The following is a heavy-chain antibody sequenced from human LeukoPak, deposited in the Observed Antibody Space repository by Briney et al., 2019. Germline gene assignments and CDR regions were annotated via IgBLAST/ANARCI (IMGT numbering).Heavy chain of an antibody. CDR1: GYTFTSYA. Sequence: GASVKVSCKASGYTFTSYAMHWVRQAPGQRLEWMGWINAGNGNTKYSQEFQGRVTITRDTSASTAYMELSSLRSEDMAVYYCAKEGLLDYYYYYMDVWGKGTTVTISS. V-gene: IGHV1-3*03. D-gene: IGHD3-3*02. J-gene: IGHJ6*03. CDR3: AKEGLLDYYYYYMDV. CDR2: INAGNGNT.